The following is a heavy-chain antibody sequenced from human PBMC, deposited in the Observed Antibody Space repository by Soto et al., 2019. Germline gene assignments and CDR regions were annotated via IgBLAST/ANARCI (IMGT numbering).Heavy chain of an antibody. CDR1: GVSISTGGYY. CDR2: IYYSGRT. J-gene: IGHJ4*02. Sequence: SETLSLTCTVSGVSISTGGYYWSWIRQHPGKGLEWIGNIYYSGRTYYNPSLKSQVILSVDTSKNHFSLNLRSLTAADSAMHYCASVLGGDSEYYFDCWGQGALVTVSS. CDR3: ASVLGGDSEYYFDC. V-gene: IGHV4-31*01. D-gene: IGHD2-21*02.